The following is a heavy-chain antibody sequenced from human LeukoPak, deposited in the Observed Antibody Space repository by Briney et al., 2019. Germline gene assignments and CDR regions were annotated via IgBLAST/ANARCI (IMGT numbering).Heavy chain of an antibody. Sequence: SETLSLTCTVSGGSISSSSYYWGWLRQPPGKGLEWIGNIYYSGSTYHNPSLKSRITISVDTSKNQFSLKLSSVTAADTAVYYCASKPKGYCTNGVCYSVFDYWGQGTLVTVSS. CDR2: IYYSGST. CDR1: GGSISSSSYY. CDR3: ASKPKGYCTNGVCYSVFDY. D-gene: IGHD2-8*01. V-gene: IGHV4-39*01. J-gene: IGHJ4*02.